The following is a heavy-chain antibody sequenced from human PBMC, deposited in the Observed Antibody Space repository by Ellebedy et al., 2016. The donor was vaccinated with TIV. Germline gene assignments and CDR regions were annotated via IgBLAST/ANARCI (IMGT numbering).Heavy chain of an antibody. Sequence: GESLKISCAASGFMFSSYGMTWVRQAPGKGLEWVSSTTASGLSTYYADSVKGRFTVSRDNSRNTLYLQMNSLRAEDTAFYYCARSPRYSYGYFDSWGQGTLVTVSS. J-gene: IGHJ4*02. D-gene: IGHD5-18*01. CDR2: TTASGLST. CDR3: ARSPRYSYGYFDS. CDR1: GFMFSSYG. V-gene: IGHV3-23*01.